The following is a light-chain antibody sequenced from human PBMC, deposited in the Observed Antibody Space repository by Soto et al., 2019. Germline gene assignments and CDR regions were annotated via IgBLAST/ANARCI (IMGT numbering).Light chain of an antibody. CDR2: DVS. CDR1: SSDVGGYNY. J-gene: IGLJ3*02. V-gene: IGLV2-11*01. Sequence: QSALTQPRSVSGSPGQSVTISCTGTSSDVGGYNYVSWYQQHLGKAPKLVIYDVSKRPSGVPDRFSGSKSANTASLTISGLQAEDEADYYCCSYAGNSLWVFGGGTKLTVL. CDR3: CSYAGNSLWV.